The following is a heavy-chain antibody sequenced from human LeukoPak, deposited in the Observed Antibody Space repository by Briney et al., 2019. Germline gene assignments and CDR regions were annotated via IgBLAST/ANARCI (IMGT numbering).Heavy chain of an antibody. Sequence: SETLSLTCTVSGGSISSYYWSWIRQPAGKGLEWIGRIYTSGSTNYNPSLKSRVTMSVDTSKNQFSLKLSSVTAADTAVYYCARAGGTSSSWSHRGFYYYYMDVWGQGTTVTVSS. V-gene: IGHV4-4*07. D-gene: IGHD6-13*01. CDR3: ARAGGTSSSWSHRGFYYYYMDV. CDR1: GGSISSYY. J-gene: IGHJ6*03. CDR2: IYTSGST.